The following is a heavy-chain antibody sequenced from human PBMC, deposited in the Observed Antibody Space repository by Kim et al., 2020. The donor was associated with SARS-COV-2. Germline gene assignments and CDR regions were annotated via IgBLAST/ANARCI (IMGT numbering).Heavy chain of an antibody. J-gene: IGHJ6*02. V-gene: IGHV4-59*08. CDR1: GGSISSYY. Sequence: SETLSLTCTVSGGSISSYYWSWIRQPPGKGLEWIGYIYYSGSTNYNPSLKSRVTISVDTSKNQFSLKLSSVTAADTAVYYCARHTGFGYGMDVWGQGTTVTVSS. CDR2: IYYSGST. CDR3: ARHTGFGYGMDV. D-gene: IGHD3-10*01.